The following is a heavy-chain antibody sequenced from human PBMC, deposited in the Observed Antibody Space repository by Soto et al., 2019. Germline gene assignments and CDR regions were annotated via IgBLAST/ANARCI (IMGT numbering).Heavy chain of an antibody. CDR3: ARRGGRTLDY. CDR1: GGSISSYY. J-gene: IGHJ4*02. V-gene: IGHV4-59*08. Sequence: NPSETLSLTCTVSGGSISSYYWSWIRQPPGKGLGWIGYIYYSGSTNYNPSLKSRVTISVDTSKNQFSLKLSSVTAADTAVYYCARRGGRTLDYWGQGTLVTLSS. D-gene: IGHD2-15*01. CDR2: IYYSGST.